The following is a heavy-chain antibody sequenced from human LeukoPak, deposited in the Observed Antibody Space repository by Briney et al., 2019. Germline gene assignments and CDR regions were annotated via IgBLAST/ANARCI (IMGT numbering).Heavy chain of an antibody. Sequence: VQVSCHASGYTFPFYYMHWVRQAPGQGLEWMGWLNPNSGGTNYAQKFQGRVTMTRDTSISTAYMELSRLRSDDTAVYYCARDLVKVVPAANVRGGWFDPWGQGTLVTVSS. J-gene: IGHJ5*02. CDR3: ARDLVKVVPAANVRGGWFDP. V-gene: IGHV1-2*02. CDR1: GYTFPFYY. D-gene: IGHD2-2*01. CDR2: LNPNSGGT.